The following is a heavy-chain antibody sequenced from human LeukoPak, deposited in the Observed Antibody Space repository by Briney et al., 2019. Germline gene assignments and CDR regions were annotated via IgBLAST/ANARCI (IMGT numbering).Heavy chain of an antibody. J-gene: IGHJ2*01. CDR1: GYTFSHNY. CDR2: INPDSGVT. D-gene: IGHD3-22*01. Sequence: ASVKVSCKTSGYTFSHNYIHWVRQAPGQGLEWTGWINPDSGVTNSAQHFQGRVTMTRDTSVNTVYMELSSLNSDDTAIYYCARVSDFYDSRGYSDWYFDLWGRGALVIVS. V-gene: IGHV1-2*02. CDR3: ARVSDFYDSRGYSDWYFDL.